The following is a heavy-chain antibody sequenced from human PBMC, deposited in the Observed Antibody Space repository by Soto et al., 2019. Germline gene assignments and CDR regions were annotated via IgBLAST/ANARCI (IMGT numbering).Heavy chain of an antibody. D-gene: IGHD6-19*01. CDR1: GFTFSSYG. V-gene: IGHV3-33*01. CDR2: IWYDGSNK. CDR3: TRDPLIAVAAYDAFDI. Sequence: QVQLVESGGGVVQRGGSLRLSCPASGFTFSSYGMHWVRQAPGKGLGGVAVIWYDGSNKYYADSVKGRYTISRDDSKNTVYLQMNSLGAEDTAVYYCTRDPLIAVAAYDAFDIWGQGTSVTVSS. J-gene: IGHJ3*02.